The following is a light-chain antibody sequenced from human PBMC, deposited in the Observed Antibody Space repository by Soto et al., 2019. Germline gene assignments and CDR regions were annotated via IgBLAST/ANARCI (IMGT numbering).Light chain of an antibody. J-gene: IGKJ3*01. V-gene: IGKV3-20*01. CDR2: GAS. CDR3: QQYGNSLFP. CDR1: QSVTSNY. Sequence: EIVLTQSPGTLSLSPGERATLSCRASQSVTSNYLAWYQQKPGQAPRLLIYGASSRATGIPARFSGSGSGTDFTLTISRLEPEDFAVYYCQQYGNSLFPFGPGTKVDI.